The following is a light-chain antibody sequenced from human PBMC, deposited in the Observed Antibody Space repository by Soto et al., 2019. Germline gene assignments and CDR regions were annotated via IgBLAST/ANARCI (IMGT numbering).Light chain of an antibody. V-gene: IGKV3-20*01. CDR1: QTISGNY. CDR3: QHYGNSLIT. Sequence: LVVTQSPGSLSLSVGERATFSCRASQTISGNYLAWYKQKPGQAPRLLLFGASSRATGVPDRFSVSGSGTDFTLTLTRLEPEDSAVYYCQHYGNSLITFGQGTRLEIK. J-gene: IGKJ5*01. CDR2: GAS.